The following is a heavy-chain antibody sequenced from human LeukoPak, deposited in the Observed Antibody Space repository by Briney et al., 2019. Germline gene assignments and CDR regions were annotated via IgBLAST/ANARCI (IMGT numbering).Heavy chain of an antibody. D-gene: IGHD3-9*01. J-gene: IGHJ6*01. V-gene: IGHV4-31*03. CDR2: ISYSGGT. CDR3: AEDRGLVGERYSYQFYGMDV. CDR1: GVSISSDGYC. Sequence: PSQTLSLTCTVSGVSISSDGYCWSWVRQHPEKGLVWIGYISYSGGTLYNPSLKSRVAISIDTSKNQFSLRLRSVTAADTAVYYCAEDRGLVGERYSYQFYGMDVWGQGTAVTVSS.